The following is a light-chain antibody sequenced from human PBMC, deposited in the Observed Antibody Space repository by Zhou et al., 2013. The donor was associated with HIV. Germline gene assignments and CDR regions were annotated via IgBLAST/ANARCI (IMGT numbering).Light chain of an antibody. Sequence: EIVLTQSPGTLSSSPGERATLSCRASQSVSSTYLAWYQQKPGQAPRLLIYGATSRVNGIPDRFGGSGSGTDFTLTVSRLEPEDFAVYYCQQYGISPRSFGQGSRVEIK. J-gene: IGKJ1*01. CDR1: QSVSSTY. V-gene: IGKV3-20*01. CDR3: QQYGISPRS. CDR2: GAT.